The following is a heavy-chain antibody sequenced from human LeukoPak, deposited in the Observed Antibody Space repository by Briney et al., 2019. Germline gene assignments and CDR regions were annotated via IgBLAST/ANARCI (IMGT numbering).Heavy chain of an antibody. CDR1: GYTLTELS. V-gene: IGHV1-24*01. D-gene: IGHD6-13*01. Sequence: ASVKVSCKVSGYTLTELSMHWVRQAPGKGLEWMGGFDPEDGETIYAQKFQGRVTITEDTSTDTAYMELSSLRSEDTAVYYCATGGSSSWYFDYWGQGTLVTVSS. J-gene: IGHJ4*02. CDR3: ATGGSSSWYFDY. CDR2: FDPEDGET.